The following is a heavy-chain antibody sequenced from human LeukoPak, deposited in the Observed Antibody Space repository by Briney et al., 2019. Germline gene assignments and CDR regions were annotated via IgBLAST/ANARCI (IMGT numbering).Heavy chain of an antibody. CDR3: AKDSWGFLEWLLSNYFDY. D-gene: IGHD3-3*01. V-gene: IGHV3-23*01. Sequence: GGSLRLSCAASGFTFSSYAMSWVRQAPGKGLEWVSAISGSGGSTYYADSVKGRFTISRDNSKNTLYLQMNSLRAEDTAVYYCAKDSWGFLEWLLSNYFDYWGQGTLVTVSS. J-gene: IGHJ4*02. CDR1: GFTFSSYA. CDR2: ISGSGGST.